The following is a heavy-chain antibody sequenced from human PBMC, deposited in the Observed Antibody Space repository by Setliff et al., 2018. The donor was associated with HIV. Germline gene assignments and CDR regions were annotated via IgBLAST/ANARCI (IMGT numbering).Heavy chain of an antibody. CDR3: ARGGRSTVTQWAWFDP. J-gene: IGHJ5*02. CDR2: INYSGST. D-gene: IGHD4-17*01. Sequence: SETLSLTCTVSGGSISSNNYYWGWIRQPPGKGLEWIGSINYSGSTYQNPSLKSRVTISGDTTKNQISLKLTSVTAADTAVYYCARGGRSTVTQWAWFDPWGQGTLVTV. CDR1: GGSISSNNYY. V-gene: IGHV4-39*07.